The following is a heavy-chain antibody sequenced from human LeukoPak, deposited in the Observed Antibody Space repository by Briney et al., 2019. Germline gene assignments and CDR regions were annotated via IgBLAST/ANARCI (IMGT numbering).Heavy chain of an antibody. CDR1: GYTSTSYY. D-gene: IGHD4-23*01. CDR2: INPSGGST. CDR3: ARDQDGGNSFDY. Sequence: ASVKVSCKGSGYTSTSYYMHWVRQAPGQGLEWMGIINPSGGSTSYAQKFQGRVTMTRDTSTSTVYMELSSLRSEDTAVYCCARDQDGGNSFDYWGQGTLVTVSS. V-gene: IGHV1-46*01. J-gene: IGHJ4*02.